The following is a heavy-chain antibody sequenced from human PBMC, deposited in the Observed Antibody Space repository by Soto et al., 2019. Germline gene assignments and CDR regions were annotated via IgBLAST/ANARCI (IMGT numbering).Heavy chain of an antibody. CDR2: IYYSGST. CDR3: ARPGGSGWFYFDS. D-gene: IGHD6-13*01. CDR1: GGSFCGYY. J-gene: IGHJ4*02. V-gene: IGHV4-39*02. Sequence: SESLSLTCAVYGGSFCGYYWGWIRQPPGKCLEWIGSIYYSGSTYYNPSLKSRVTISVDTSKNHFSLKLTSVTAADTAVYYCARPGGSGWFYFDSWGQGSQVTVSS.